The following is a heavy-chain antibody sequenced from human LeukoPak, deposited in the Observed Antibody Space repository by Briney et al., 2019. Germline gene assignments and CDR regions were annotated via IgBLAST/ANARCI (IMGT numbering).Heavy chain of an antibody. CDR1: GYSFTNFW. J-gene: IGHJ4*02. CDR3: ASQGASGPLDY. CDR2: IYPGDSDT. Sequence: GESLKISCKGSGYSFTNFWIGWVRQMPGKGLEWVGIIYPGDSDTKYSPSFQGHVIFSADKSISTAYLEWSSLKASDTAMYYCASQGASGPLDYWGQGTVVTVSS. V-gene: IGHV5-51*01.